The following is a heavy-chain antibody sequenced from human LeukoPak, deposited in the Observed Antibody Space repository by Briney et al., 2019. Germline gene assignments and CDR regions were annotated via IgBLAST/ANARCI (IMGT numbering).Heavy chain of an antibody. J-gene: IGHJ3*02. CDR1: GGSNSSGDYY. CDR3: ARFSSGWSDAFDI. V-gene: IGHV4-30-4*08. CDR2: IYYSGST. D-gene: IGHD6-19*01. Sequence: PSETLSLTCTVSGGSNSSGDYYWSWIRQPPGKGLEWIGYIYYSGSTYYNPSLKSRVTISVDTSKNQFSLKLSSVTAADTAVYYCARFSSGWSDAFDIWGQGTMVTVSS.